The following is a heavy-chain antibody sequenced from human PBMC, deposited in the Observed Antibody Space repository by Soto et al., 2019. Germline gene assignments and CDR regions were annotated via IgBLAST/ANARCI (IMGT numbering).Heavy chain of an antibody. CDR2: ISYDGSNK. D-gene: IGHD4-4*01. J-gene: IGHJ4*02. CDR3: ATPGYSNFDY. Sequence: GGSLRLSCAASGFTFSSYGMHWVRQAPGKGLEGVAVISYDGSNKYYADSVKGRFTISRDNSKNTLYLQMNSLRAEDTAVYYCATPGYSNFDYWGQGTLVTVSS. V-gene: IGHV3-30*03. CDR1: GFTFSSYG.